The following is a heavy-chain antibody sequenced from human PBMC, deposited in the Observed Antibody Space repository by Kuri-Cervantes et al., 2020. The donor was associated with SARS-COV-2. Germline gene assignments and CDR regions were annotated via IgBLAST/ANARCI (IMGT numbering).Heavy chain of an antibody. CDR1: GFTFSDYG. J-gene: IGHJ4*02. V-gene: IGHV3-30*02. Sequence: LSLTCAASGFTFSDYGMHWVRQAPGKGLEWVAFIRYDGSNKYYADSVKGRFTISRDNSKSALYLQMNSLRAEDTAVYYCANAETEEHHYFDYWGQGTLVTGYS. D-gene: IGHD1/OR15-1a*01. CDR3: ANAETEEHHYFDY. CDR2: IRYDGSNK.